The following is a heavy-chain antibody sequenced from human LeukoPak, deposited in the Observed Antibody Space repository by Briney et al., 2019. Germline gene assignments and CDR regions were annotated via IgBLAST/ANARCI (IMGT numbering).Heavy chain of an antibody. CDR2: INHRGST. J-gene: IGHJ4*02. V-gene: IGHV4-34*01. CDR1: GGSFSGYY. CDR3: ASGGWYRGY. D-gene: IGHD2-15*01. Sequence: SETLSLTCAVYGGSFSGYYWTWIRQTPGKGLEWIGEINHRGSTDYNPSLESRVTISVDTSKNHFSLDLTSVTAADTAVYYCASGGWYRGYWGQGTLVTVSS.